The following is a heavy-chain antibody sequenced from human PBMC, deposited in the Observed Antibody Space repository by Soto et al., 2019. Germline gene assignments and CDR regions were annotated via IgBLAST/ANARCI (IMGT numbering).Heavy chain of an antibody. CDR3: LSFLSGRPY. CDR1: GFTLRDHD. D-gene: IGHD1-1*01. V-gene: IGHV3-72*01. CDR2: RKRKVESYTK. J-gene: IGHJ4*02. Sequence: DVQLAESGGGLVQPGGSLRLSCVVSGFTLRDHDMDWVRKAPGKGLEWVGRRKRKVESYTKEYAASVQGRFTSSRHDSENSLSLQRDSLKTEDTAVYYCLSFLSGRPYWGQGTLVTVSS.